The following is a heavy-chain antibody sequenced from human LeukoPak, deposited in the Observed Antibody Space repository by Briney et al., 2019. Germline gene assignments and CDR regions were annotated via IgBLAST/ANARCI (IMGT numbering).Heavy chain of an antibody. CDR2: ISGSGGTT. J-gene: IGHJ4*02. CDR1: GFTFNRYG. V-gene: IGHV3-23*01. CDR3: AKDHLPGIVVADRDY. Sequence: GGTLRLSCAASGFTFNRYGMSWVRQAPGKGLEWVSAISGSGGTTYYADSVKGRFTISRDNSKNTLYLQINSLRAEDTAVYYCAKDHLPGIVVADRDYWGQGTLVTVSS. D-gene: IGHD6-19*01.